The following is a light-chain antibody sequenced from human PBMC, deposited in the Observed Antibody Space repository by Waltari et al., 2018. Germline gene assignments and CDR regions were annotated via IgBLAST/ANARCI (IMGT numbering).Light chain of an antibody. J-gene: IGLJ3*02. CDR3: GSYAGSAVSV. CDR2: DVN. CDR1: SSDIGNYNL. Sequence: QSALTQTATVSGSPGQSITISCSGTSSDIGNYNLVSWYRQHPGKAPTLIIYDVNKRPSGISTRFSGSKSGNTAFLTISGLQTADEADIFCGSYAGSAVSVFGGGTKVTVL. V-gene: IGLV2-23*02.